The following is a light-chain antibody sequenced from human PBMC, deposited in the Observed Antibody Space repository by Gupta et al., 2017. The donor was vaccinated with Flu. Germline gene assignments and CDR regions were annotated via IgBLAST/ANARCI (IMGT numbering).Light chain of an antibody. J-gene: IGKJ2*01. Sequence: EIVMTQSPATLSVSPGERATLSCRASQSVSSNLAWYQRKPGQAPRLLIYGASTRATGIPARFSGSGSGTEFTLTISSLQSEDFAVYYCQQDNNWPYTFGQGTKLEIK. CDR2: GAS. V-gene: IGKV3-15*01. CDR3: QQDNNWPYT. CDR1: QSVSSN.